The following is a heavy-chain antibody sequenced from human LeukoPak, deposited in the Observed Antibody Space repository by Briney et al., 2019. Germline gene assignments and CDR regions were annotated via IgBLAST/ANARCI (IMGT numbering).Heavy chain of an antibody. CDR2: IYYSGST. CDR1: GGSISSYY. Sequence: SETLSLTCTVSGGSISSYYWSWIRQPPGKGLEWIGYIYYSGSTNYNPSLKSRVTISVDTSKNQFSLKLSSVTAADTAVYYCARGLVVVPAADYYYYYMDVWGKGTTVTVSS. D-gene: IGHD2-2*01. V-gene: IGHV4-59*01. J-gene: IGHJ6*03. CDR3: ARGLVVVPAADYYYYYMDV.